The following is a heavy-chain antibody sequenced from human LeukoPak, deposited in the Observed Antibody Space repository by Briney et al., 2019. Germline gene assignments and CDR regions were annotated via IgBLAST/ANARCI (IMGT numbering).Heavy chain of an antibody. J-gene: IGHJ4*02. D-gene: IGHD5-18*01. V-gene: IGHV4-34*01. CDR3: ARGEVAAMENGRPRYYFDY. CDR2: INHSGST. Sequence: PSETLSLTCAVYGGSFSGYYWSWIRQPPGKGLEWIGEINHSGSTNYNPSLKSRVTISVDTSKNQFSLKLSSVTAADTAVYYCARGEVAAMENGRPRYYFDYWGQGTLVTVSS. CDR1: GGSFSGYY.